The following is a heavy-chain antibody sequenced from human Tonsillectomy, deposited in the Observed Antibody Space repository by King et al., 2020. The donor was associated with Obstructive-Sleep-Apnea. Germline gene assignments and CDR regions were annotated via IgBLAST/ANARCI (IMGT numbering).Heavy chain of an antibody. V-gene: IGHV3-30*04. J-gene: IGHJ4*02. CDR3: AREGGSGSLGTHHFDY. CDR1: GFTFSSYA. D-gene: IGHD3-10*01. Sequence: QVQLVESGGGVVQPGRSLRLSCAASGFTFSSYAVHWVRQAPGKGLEWVAVISYDGSIKYYADSVKGRFTISRDNSRNTLYLQMNSLRAEDTAGYYCAREGGSGSLGTHHFDYWGQGTLVTVSS. CDR2: ISYDGSIK.